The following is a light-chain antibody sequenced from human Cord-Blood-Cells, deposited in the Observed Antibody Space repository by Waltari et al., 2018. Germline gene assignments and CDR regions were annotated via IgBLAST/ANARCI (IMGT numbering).Light chain of an antibody. CDR2: DAP. J-gene: IGKJ5*01. V-gene: IGKV3-11*01. CDR3: QQRSNWPIT. CDR1: QSVSSY. Sequence: EIVLTQSPATLSLSPGERATLSGRASQSVSSYLAWYQQKPGQAPRLLIYDAPNRATGIPARFSGSGSGTDFTLTISSLEPEDFAVYYCQQRSNWPITFGQGTRLEIK.